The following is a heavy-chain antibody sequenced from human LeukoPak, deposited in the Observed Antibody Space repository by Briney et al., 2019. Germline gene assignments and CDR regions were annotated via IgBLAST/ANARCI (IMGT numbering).Heavy chain of an antibody. CDR2: IIPIFGTA. V-gene: IGHV1-69*13. CDR3: ARADCGGDCYESYYYYYMDV. D-gene: IGHD2-21*01. J-gene: IGHJ6*03. Sequence: SAKVSCKASGGTFSSYAISWVRQAPGQGLEWMGGIIPIFGTANYAQKFQGRVTITADESTSTAYMELSSLRSEDTAVYYCARADCGGDCYESYYYYYMDVWGKGTTVTVSS. CDR1: GGTFSSYA.